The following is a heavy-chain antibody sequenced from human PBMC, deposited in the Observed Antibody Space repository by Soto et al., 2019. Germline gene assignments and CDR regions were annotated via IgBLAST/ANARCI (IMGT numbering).Heavy chain of an antibody. V-gene: IGHV4-39*01. Sequence: PSETLSLTCTVSGGSISSSSYYWGWIRQPPGKGLEWIGSIYYSGSTYYNPSLKSRVTISVDTSKNQFSLKLSSVTAADTAVYYCARHRGYYDRRIDYWGQGTLVTVSS. CDR3: ARHRGYYDRRIDY. J-gene: IGHJ4*02. CDR1: GGSISSSSYY. D-gene: IGHD3-22*01. CDR2: IYYSGST.